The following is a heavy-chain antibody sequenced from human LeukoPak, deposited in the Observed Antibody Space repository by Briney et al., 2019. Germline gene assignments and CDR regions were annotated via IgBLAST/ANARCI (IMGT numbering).Heavy chain of an antibody. CDR1: GYTLTELS. V-gene: IGHV1-24*01. J-gene: IGHJ5*02. CDR3: ATEVYYYDSSGYFFRSGFDP. Sequence: ASVKVSCTVSGYTLTELSMHWVRQAPGKGLEWMGGFDPEDGETIYAQKFQGRVTMTEDTSTDTAYMELSSLRFEDTAVYYCATEVYYYDSSGYFFRSGFDPWGQGTLVTVFS. CDR2: FDPEDGET. D-gene: IGHD3-22*01.